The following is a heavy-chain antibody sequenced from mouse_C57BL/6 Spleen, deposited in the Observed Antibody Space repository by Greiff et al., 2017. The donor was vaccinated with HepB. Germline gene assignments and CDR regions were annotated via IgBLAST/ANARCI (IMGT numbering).Heavy chain of an antibody. V-gene: IGHV1-69*01. CDR2: IDPSDSYT. Sequence: VQLQQPGAELVMPGASVKLSCKASGYTFTSYWMHWVQQRPGQGLEWIGEIDPSDSYTNYNQKFKGKSTLTVDKSSSTAYMQLSSLTSEDAAVYYCAIAGTTVVAPYFDYWGQGTTLTVSS. CDR1: GYTFTSYW. CDR3: AIAGTTVVAPYFDY. J-gene: IGHJ2*01. D-gene: IGHD1-1*01.